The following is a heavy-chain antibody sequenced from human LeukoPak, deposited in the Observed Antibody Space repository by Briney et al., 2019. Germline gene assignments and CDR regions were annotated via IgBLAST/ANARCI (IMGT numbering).Heavy chain of an antibody. CDR2: ITGYGAT. D-gene: IGHD6-13*01. CDR1: GFTFSNFA. Sequence: GGSLTLSCAASGFTFSNFAMVWVRQAPRTGLQWGSTITGYGATFYADSVRGRFTIFRDTSMNTLFLQMNSLGAEDTAVYYCAKGAAAGKVDWFDPWGQGTLVTVSS. CDR3: AKGAAAGKVDWFDP. V-gene: IGHV3-23*01. J-gene: IGHJ5*02.